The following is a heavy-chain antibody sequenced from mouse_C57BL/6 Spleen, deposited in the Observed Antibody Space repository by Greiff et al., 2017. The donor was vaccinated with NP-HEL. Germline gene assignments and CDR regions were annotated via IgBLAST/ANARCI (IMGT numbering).Heavy chain of an antibody. J-gene: IGHJ3*01. CDR3: ARSRDYDGFAY. CDR1: GYAFSSYW. D-gene: IGHD2-4*01. V-gene: IGHV1-80*01. CDR2: IYPGDGDT. Sequence: VQLQQSGAELVKPGASVKISCKASGYAFSSYWMNWVKQRPGQGLEWIGQIYPGDGDTNYNGKFKGKATLTADTSSSTAYMQLSSLTSEDSAVYFGARSRDYDGFAYWGQGTLVTVSA.